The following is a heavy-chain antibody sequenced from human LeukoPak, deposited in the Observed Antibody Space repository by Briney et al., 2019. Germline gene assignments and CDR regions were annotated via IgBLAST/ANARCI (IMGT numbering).Heavy chain of an antibody. J-gene: IGHJ3*02. CDR2: IKTDGSEK. D-gene: IGHD3-22*01. V-gene: IGHV3-7*03. CDR3: AKDSTYYYDSSGRGAFDI. Sequence: PGGSLRLSCEASGFTFSSYWMSWVRQAPGKGLEWVANIKTDGSEKYYVDSVKGRFTISRDNAKNSLYLQMNSLRAEDTAVYYCAKDSTYYYDSSGRGAFDIWGQGTMVTVSS. CDR1: GFTFSSYW.